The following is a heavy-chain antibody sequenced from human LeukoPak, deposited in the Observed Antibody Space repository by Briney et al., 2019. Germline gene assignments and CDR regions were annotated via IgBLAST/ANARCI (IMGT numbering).Heavy chain of an antibody. D-gene: IGHD6-19*01. V-gene: IGHV1-46*01. J-gene: IGHJ4*02. CDR2: INPSGGST. Sequence: ASVKVSCKASGYTFTSYYMHWVRQAPGQGLEWMGIINPSGGSTNYAQKFQGRVTITADESTSTAYMELSSLRSEDTAVYYCARDPGLKAYSSGWYISYFDYWGQGTLVTVSS. CDR3: ARDPGLKAYSSGWYISYFDY. CDR1: GYTFTSYY.